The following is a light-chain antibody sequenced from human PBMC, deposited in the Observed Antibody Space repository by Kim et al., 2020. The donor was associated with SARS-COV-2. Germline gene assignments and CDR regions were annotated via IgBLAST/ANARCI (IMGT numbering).Light chain of an antibody. CDR3: QQYGSSPLT. V-gene: IGKV3-20*01. CDR1: QSVINSY. Sequence: SPGERSTHSSRASQSVINSYLAWYQQKPGQAPRLLIYGASSRATGIPDRFSGSGSGTDFTFSISRLEPEDFAVYYCQQYGSSPLTFGGGTKVDIK. CDR2: GAS. J-gene: IGKJ4*01.